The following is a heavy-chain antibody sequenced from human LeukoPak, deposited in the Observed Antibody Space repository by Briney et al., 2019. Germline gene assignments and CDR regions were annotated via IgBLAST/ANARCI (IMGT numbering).Heavy chain of an antibody. D-gene: IGHD3-10*01. J-gene: IGHJ5*02. CDR3: ARGGSGSYYNGRWFDP. V-gene: IGHV4-59*01. CDR1: GGSINSYY. Sequence: SETLSLTCTVSGGSINSYYWSWIRQPPGKGLEWIGCIYYSGSTNYNPSLKSRVTISVDTSKNQFSLKLSSVAAADTAVYYCARGGSGSYYNGRWFDPWGQGTLVTVSS. CDR2: IYYSGST.